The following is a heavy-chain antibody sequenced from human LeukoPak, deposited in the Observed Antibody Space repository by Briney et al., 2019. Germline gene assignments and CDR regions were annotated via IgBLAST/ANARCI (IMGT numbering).Heavy chain of an antibody. CDR3: ARAGTGDRSAVFDY. V-gene: IGHV4-34*01. CDR1: GGPFSGYY. Sequence: SETLSLTCAVYGGPFSGYYWNWIRQPPGKGLEWIGEINHNGYTNYNPSLESRVTISVDTSKNQFSLNVYSLTAADTAVYFCARAGTGDRSAVFDYWGQEILVTVSS. D-gene: IGHD7-27*01. J-gene: IGHJ4*02. CDR2: INHNGYT.